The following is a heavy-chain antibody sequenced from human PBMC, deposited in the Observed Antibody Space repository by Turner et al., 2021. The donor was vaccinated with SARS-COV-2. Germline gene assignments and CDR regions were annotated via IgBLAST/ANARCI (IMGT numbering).Heavy chain of an antibody. CDR3: AKFPAYYYDSSGYYDGDY. Sequence: QVQLVESGGGVVQPGRSLRLSCAASGFTFSSYGMHWVRQAPGKGLEWVAVIAYDGRNKYYADSVKGRFTISRDNSKNTLYLQMNSLRAEDTAVYYCAKFPAYYYDSSGYYDGDYWGQGTLVTVSS. V-gene: IGHV3-30*18. D-gene: IGHD3-22*01. CDR1: GFTFSSYG. J-gene: IGHJ4*02. CDR2: IAYDGRNK.